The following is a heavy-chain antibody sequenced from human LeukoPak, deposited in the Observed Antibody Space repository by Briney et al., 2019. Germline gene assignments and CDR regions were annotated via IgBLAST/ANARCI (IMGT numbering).Heavy chain of an antibody. D-gene: IGHD2-2*01. CDR3: ARAYVVVPAALDY. CDR2: ISSSSSYI. CDR1: GFTFSSYS. V-gene: IGHV3-21*01. Sequence: GGSLRLSCAASGFTFSSYSMNWVRQAPGKGLEWVSSISSSSSYIYYADSVKGRFPISRDNAKNSLYLQMNSLRAEDTAVYYCARAYVVVPAALDYWGQGTLVTVSS. J-gene: IGHJ4*02.